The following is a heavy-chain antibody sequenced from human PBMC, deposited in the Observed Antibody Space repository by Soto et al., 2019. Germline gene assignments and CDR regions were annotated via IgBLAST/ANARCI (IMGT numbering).Heavy chain of an antibody. Sequence: EVQLVESGGGLVQPGGSLRLSCAASGFTLSGRSMHWVRQAPGKGLVWVSGIDNAGTDSTYADSVKDRFTSSRDNAKNMLHLQMNSLIVEDTAVYYCARGWFGPDVWGKGTTVTVSA. CDR3: ARGWFGPDV. D-gene: IGHD3-10*01. CDR1: GFTLSGRS. CDR2: IDNAGTDS. V-gene: IGHV3-74*01. J-gene: IGHJ6*04.